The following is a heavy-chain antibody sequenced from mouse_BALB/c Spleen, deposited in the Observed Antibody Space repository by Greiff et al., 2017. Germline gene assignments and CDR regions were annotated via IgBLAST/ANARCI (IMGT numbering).Heavy chain of an antibody. Sequence: EVQLVESGGGLVQPGGSRKLSCAASGFTFSSFGMHWVRQAPEKGLEWVAYISSGSSTIYYADTVKGRFTISRDNPKNTLFLQMTSLRSEDTAMYYCARSRGTNYYAMDYWGQGTSVTVSS. D-gene: IGHD2-14*01. CDR3: ARSRGTNYYAMDY. J-gene: IGHJ4*01. V-gene: IGHV5-17*02. CDR2: ISSGSSTI. CDR1: GFTFSSFG.